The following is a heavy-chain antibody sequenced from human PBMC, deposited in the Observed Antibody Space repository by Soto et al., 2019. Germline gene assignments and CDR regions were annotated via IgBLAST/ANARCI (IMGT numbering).Heavy chain of an antibody. V-gene: IGHV4-59*01. D-gene: IGHD5-18*01. Sequence: PSETLSLTCTGSGGSISSYYWSWIRQPPGKGLEWIGYIYYSGSTNYNPSLKSRVTISVDTSKNQFSLKLSSVTAADTAVYYCASSSGYRGGDIWGQGTMVTVSS. CDR3: ASSSGYRGGDI. CDR2: IYYSGST. CDR1: GGSISSYY. J-gene: IGHJ3*02.